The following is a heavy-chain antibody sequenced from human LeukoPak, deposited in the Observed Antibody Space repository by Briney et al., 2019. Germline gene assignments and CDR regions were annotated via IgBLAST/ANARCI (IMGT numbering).Heavy chain of an antibody. D-gene: IGHD6-13*01. CDR3: ARHGSSSWAYWYFDL. Sequence: SETLSLTCSVPSGSITTYYWSWIRQPPGKGLEWIGYIYYSGSTNYNPSLKSRVTISVDTSKSQFSLKLTSVTAADTAVYYCARHGSSSWAYWYFDLWGRGTLVTVSS. J-gene: IGHJ2*01. CDR2: IYYSGST. V-gene: IGHV4-59*08. CDR1: SGSITTYY.